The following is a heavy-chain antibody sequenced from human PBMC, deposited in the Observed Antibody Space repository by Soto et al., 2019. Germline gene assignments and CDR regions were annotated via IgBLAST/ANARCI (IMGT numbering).Heavy chain of an antibody. D-gene: IGHD2-2*01. CDR3: TRTLGYCSSTSCYQEHNWFDP. CDR1: GFTFGDYA. V-gene: IGHV3-49*03. CDR2: IRSKAYGGTT. Sequence: GGSLRLSCTASGFTFGDYAMSWFRQAPGKGLEWVGFIRSKAYGGTTEYAASVKGRFTISRDDSKSIAYLQMNSLKTEDTAVYYCTRTLGYCSSTSCYQEHNWFDPWGQGTLVTVSS. J-gene: IGHJ5*02.